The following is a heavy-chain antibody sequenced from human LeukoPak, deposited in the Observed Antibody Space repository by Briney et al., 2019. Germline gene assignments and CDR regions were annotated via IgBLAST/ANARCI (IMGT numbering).Heavy chain of an antibody. CDR2: IYYSGST. CDR1: GDSISSYY. CDR3: ASNRDAFDI. V-gene: IGHV4-59*01. Sequence: PSETLSLTCTVSGDSISSYYWSWIRQPPGKGLEWIGYIYYSGSTNYNPSLKSRVTISVDTSKNQFSLKLSSVTAADTAVYYCASNRDAFDIWGQGTMVTVSS. J-gene: IGHJ3*02.